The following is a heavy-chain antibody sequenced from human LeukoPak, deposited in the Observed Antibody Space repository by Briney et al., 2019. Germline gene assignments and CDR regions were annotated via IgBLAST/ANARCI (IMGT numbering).Heavy chain of an antibody. Sequence: GGSLRLSCAASGFTFSNYGMHWVRQASGKGLEWVTFISYDGSNKYYADSVKGRFAISRDNSKNTLYLQMNSLRAEDTAVYYCAKDPRRYSRTGGYFDYWGQGTLVTVSS. D-gene: IGHD6-13*01. CDR3: AKDPRRYSRTGGYFDY. J-gene: IGHJ4*02. CDR1: GFTFSNYG. CDR2: ISYDGSNK. V-gene: IGHV3-30*18.